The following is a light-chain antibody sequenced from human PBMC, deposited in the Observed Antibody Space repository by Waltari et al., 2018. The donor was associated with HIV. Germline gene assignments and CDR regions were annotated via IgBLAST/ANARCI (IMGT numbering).Light chain of an antibody. Sequence: SYELTQPPSVSVSPGQTAEITCFGDELPSQSGHWYQQKPGQAPVLVIYPDNKRPSGIPERYSASLSWNTATLTISGTLPMDEADYYCQTWDRPTVIFGGGTKLTV. J-gene: IGLJ2*01. V-gene: IGLV3-1*01. CDR2: PDN. CDR1: ELPSQS. CDR3: QTWDRPTVI.